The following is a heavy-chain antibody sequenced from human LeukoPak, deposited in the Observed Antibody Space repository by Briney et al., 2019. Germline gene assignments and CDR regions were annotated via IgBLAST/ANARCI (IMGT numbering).Heavy chain of an antibody. CDR2: IYNSGST. CDR1: GGSISSYD. D-gene: IGHD6-13*01. Sequence: SETLSLTCTVSGGSISSYDWSWIRQPAGKGLEWIGRIYNSGSTNYNPSLKSRVIMSVDTSKNQFPLKLSSVTAADTAVYYCARVSSSWYQDWYFDLWGRGTLVTVSS. J-gene: IGHJ2*01. V-gene: IGHV4-4*07. CDR3: ARVSSSWYQDWYFDL.